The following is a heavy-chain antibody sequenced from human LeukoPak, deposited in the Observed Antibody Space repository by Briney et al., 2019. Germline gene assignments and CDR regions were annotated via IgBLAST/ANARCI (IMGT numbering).Heavy chain of an antibody. CDR2: ISWDGGIT. CDR3: ARDIAPAGLFFDY. D-gene: IGHD6-13*01. J-gene: IGHJ4*02. CDR1: GFIFDDYA. V-gene: IGHV3-43D*04. Sequence: GGSLRLSCAASGFIFDDYAMHWVRQAPGKGLEWVSLISWDGGITYYADSVKGRFTISRDNAKNSLYLQMDSLRAEDTAVYYCARDIAPAGLFFDYWGQGTLVTVSS.